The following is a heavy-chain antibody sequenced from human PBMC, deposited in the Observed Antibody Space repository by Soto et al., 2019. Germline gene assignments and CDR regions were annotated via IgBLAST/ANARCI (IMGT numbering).Heavy chain of an antibody. V-gene: IGHV4-39*01. Sequence: QLQLQESGPGLVEPSETLSLTCTVSGGSISSGSYYWGWIRQPPGKGLEWIGSIYYSGSTYYNPSLKSRVTISADTAKNQCSLKLSSVTAADTAVYYCARRVPAEYFQHWGQGTLVTVSS. J-gene: IGHJ1*01. CDR3: ARRVPAEYFQH. CDR1: GGSISSGSYY. CDR2: IYYSGST.